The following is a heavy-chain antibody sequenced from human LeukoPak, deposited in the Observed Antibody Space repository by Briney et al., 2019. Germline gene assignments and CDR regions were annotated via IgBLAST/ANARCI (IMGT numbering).Heavy chain of an antibody. CDR2: INHSGST. V-gene: IGHV4-34*08. CDR3: ATLYGGNSRWFDP. CDR1: GFTLGDYA. J-gene: IGHJ5*02. D-gene: IGHD4-23*01. Sequence: TSGGSLRLSCTASGFTLGDYAMSWFRQAPGKGLEWIGEINHSGSTNYNPSLKSRVTISVDTSKNQFSLKLSSVTAADTAVYYCATLYGGNSRWFDPWGQGTLVTVSS.